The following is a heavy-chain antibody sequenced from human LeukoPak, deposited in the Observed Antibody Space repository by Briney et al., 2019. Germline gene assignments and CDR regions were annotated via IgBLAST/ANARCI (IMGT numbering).Heavy chain of an antibody. CDR2: IRYDGSNK. V-gene: IGHV3-30*02. Sequence: PGGSLRLSCAASGFTFSSYGMHWVRQAPGKGLEWVAFIRYDGSNKYYADSVKGRFTISRDNSKSTLYLQMNSLRAEDTAVYYCAKEGHSRAVAANDYYYMDVWGKGTTVTVSS. D-gene: IGHD6-19*01. J-gene: IGHJ6*03. CDR3: AKEGHSRAVAANDYYYMDV. CDR1: GFTFSSYG.